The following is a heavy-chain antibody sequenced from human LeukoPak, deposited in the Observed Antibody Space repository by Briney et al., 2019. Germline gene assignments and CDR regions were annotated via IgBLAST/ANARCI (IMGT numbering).Heavy chain of an antibody. J-gene: IGHJ5*01. Sequence: GGSLRLSCAGSGYRFRTFGMSWVRQAPGKGLEWVSGISGSGESTYYADSVKGRFTISRDNSKSTLYLQMNSLRAEDTAIYYCAKDDYGDLYNWFDSWGQGTLVTVSS. D-gene: IGHD4-17*01. CDR2: ISGSGEST. CDR1: GYRFRTFG. CDR3: AKDDYGDLYNWFDS. V-gene: IGHV3-23*01.